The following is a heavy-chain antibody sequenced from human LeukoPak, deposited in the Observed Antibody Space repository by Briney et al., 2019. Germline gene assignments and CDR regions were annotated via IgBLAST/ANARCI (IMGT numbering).Heavy chain of an antibody. Sequence: SETLSLTCTVSGGSISSGNYYWSWIRQPPGRGLEWIGHIHHSGSTNYNPSLRSRVTISIDTSKTQFSLKLTSVTAADTAVYYCARDNYYDSSGSAGAFDIWGQGTMVTVSS. CDR2: IHHSGST. CDR3: ARDNYYDSSGSAGAFDI. J-gene: IGHJ3*02. V-gene: IGHV4-61*01. D-gene: IGHD3-22*01. CDR1: GGSISSGNYY.